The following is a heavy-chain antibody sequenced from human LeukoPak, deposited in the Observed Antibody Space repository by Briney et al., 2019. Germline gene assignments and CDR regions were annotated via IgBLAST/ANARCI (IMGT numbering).Heavy chain of an antibody. J-gene: IGHJ4*02. D-gene: IGHD3-3*01. CDR1: GYTLSTFA. V-gene: IGHV3-30*18. Sequence: PGRSLRLSCAASGYTLSTFAMHWVRQAPGKGLEWVAVISYDGSNKYYADSVKGRFTISRDNSKNTLYLHMNSLRAEDTAVYYCAKDRYDFWSGYPPPYYFDYWGQGALVTVSS. CDR2: ISYDGSNK. CDR3: AKDRYDFWSGYPPPYYFDY.